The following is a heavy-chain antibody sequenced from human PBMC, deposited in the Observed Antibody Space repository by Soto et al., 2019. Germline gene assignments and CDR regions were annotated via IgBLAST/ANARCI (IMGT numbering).Heavy chain of an antibody. Sequence: QVQLVQSGAEVKKPGSSVKVSCKASGGTFSSYAISWVRQAPGQGLEWMGGIIPIFGTANYAQKFQGRVTITADEAKSTAYMELRSLRSEDTAVYYGGGGGKYKLQWHFDYWGQGTLVTVSS. CDR2: IIPIFGTA. D-gene: IGHD6-19*01. CDR3: GGGGKYKLQWHFDY. V-gene: IGHV1-69*01. J-gene: IGHJ4*02. CDR1: GGTFSSYA.